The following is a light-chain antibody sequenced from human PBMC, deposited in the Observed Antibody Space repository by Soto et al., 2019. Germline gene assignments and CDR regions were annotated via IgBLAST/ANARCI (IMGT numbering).Light chain of an antibody. CDR3: QSYDASLSGDVV. V-gene: IGLV1-40*01. CDR1: RSNIGAGYD. J-gene: IGLJ2*01. Sequence: QSVLTQPPSVSGAPGQRVTISCTGSRSNIGAGYDVHWYQQITGAAPKLLIYGNSNRPSGVPDRFSGSKSGTSASLAITGLQAEDEADYYCQSYDASLSGDVVFGGGTKLTVL. CDR2: GNS.